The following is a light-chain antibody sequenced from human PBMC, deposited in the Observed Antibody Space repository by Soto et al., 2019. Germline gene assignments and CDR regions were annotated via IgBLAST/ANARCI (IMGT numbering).Light chain of an antibody. V-gene: IGLV2-11*01. J-gene: IGLJ1*01. Sequence: QSVLTQPRSVSGSPGQSVTLSCTGTSGDVGGYNYVSWYQQHPGKAPKLMIYDVSKRPSGVPDRFSGSKSGNTASLTISGLQAEDEADYYCCSYAGSYTYVFXTGTKLTVL. CDR2: DVS. CDR1: SGDVGGYNY. CDR3: CSYAGSYTYV.